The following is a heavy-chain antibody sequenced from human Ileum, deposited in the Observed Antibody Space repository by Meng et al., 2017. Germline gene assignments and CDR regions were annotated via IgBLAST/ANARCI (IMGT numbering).Heavy chain of an antibody. D-gene: IGHD3-22*01. J-gene: IGHJ5*01. Sequence: QGRRQESGPGLLKPSQTLTLTCSVSGCSVSDGDYYWSWVRQHPGKGLECIGHMYSSGNAYYNPSLKSRVSMSVDTSKNQFSVRLSSVTAADTAIYYCARVYYDSSGLNWFDSWGQGTLVTVSS. CDR1: GCSVSDGDYY. CDR3: ARVYYDSSGLNWFDS. V-gene: IGHV4-31*03. CDR2: MYSSGNA.